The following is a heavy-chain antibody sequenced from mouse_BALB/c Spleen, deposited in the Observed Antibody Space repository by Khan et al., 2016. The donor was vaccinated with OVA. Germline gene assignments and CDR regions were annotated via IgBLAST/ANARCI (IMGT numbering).Heavy chain of an antibody. CDR2: INPYNDYT. CDR3: ARGVRGRRTWFAY. V-gene: IGHV1S136*01. Sequence: EVQLQESGPELVKPGASVKMSCKASGYTFTSYDMYWVKQKPGQGLEWIGYINPYNDYTKFNEKFKGKATLTSDKSSSTAYMTLSRLTAEDSAVFAGARGVRGRRTWFAYWGQGTLVTVSA. J-gene: IGHJ3*01. CDR1: GYTFTSYD.